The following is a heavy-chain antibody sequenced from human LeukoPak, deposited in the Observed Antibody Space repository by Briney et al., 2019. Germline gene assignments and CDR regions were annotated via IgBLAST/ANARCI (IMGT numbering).Heavy chain of an antibody. D-gene: IGHD3-9*01. CDR1: GGTFSSYA. V-gene: IGHV1-69*13. Sequence: VKVSCKASGGTFSSYAISWVRQAPGQGLEWMGGIIPIFGTANYAQKFQGRVTITADESTSTAYMELSSLRSEDTAVYYCARGYEYYDILTGFPRGYNWFDPWGQGTLVTVSS. CDR3: ARGYEYYDILTGFPRGYNWFDP. CDR2: IIPIFGTA. J-gene: IGHJ5*02.